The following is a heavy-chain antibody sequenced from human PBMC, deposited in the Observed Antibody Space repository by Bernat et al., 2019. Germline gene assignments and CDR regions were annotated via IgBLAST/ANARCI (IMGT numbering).Heavy chain of an antibody. CDR3: ARERHSGSYECDY. J-gene: IGHJ4*02. CDR1: GFTVSSNY. Sequence: DVQLVESGGGLVQPGGSLRLACAASGFTVSSNYMSWVRQAPGKGLELVSVLYSGGSTYYADSVKGRFTISRDNSKNTLYLQMNSLRAEDTAVYFCARERHSGSYECDYWGQGTLVTSSS. CDR2: LYSGGST. V-gene: IGHV3-66*01. D-gene: IGHD1-26*01.